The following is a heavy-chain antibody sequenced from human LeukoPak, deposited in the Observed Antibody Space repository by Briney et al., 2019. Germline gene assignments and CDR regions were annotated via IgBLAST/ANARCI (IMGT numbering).Heavy chain of an antibody. D-gene: IGHD2-15*01. CDR3: AREGSGHGTYCSGGSCYTPNDAFDI. V-gene: IGHV4-4*07. Sequence: PSETLSLTCTVSGGSISNYYWSWIRQPAWKGLEWIGRIYTSGSTNYNPSLKSRVTMSVDTSKNQFSLKLSSVTAADTAVYYCAREGSGHGTYCSGGSCYTPNDAFDIWGQGTMVTVSS. CDR2: IYTSGST. CDR1: GGSISNYY. J-gene: IGHJ3*02.